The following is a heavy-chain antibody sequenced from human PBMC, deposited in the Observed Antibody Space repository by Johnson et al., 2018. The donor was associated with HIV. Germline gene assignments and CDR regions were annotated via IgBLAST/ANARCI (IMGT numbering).Heavy chain of an antibody. CDR2: ISYDGSNK. J-gene: IGHJ3*02. CDR3: ARDTGGGEPYDI. CDR1: GFTFSSYG. Sequence: HVQLVESGGGVVQPGRSLRLSCAASGFTFSSYGMHWVRQAPGKGLEWVAVISYDGSNKYYADSVKGRFTISRDKSKNTLYLQMNSLRAEDTAVYYCARDTGGGEPYDIWVQGTMVTVSS. V-gene: IGHV3-30*03. D-gene: IGHD2-21*01.